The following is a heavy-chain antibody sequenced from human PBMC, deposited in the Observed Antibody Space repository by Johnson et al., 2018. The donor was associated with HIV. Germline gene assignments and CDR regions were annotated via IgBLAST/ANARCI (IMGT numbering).Heavy chain of an antibody. J-gene: IGHJ3*02. V-gene: IGHV3-20*04. CDR2: INWNGGST. CDR3: ARASALDI. CDR1: GFTFEDYG. Sequence: VQLVESGGGVVQPGRSLRLSCVVSGFTFEDYGMSWVRQAPGKGLEWVSAINWNGGSTTYADSVKGRFAISRDNSRNTLYLQMGSLRPEDMAVYYCARASALDIWGQGTMVTVSS.